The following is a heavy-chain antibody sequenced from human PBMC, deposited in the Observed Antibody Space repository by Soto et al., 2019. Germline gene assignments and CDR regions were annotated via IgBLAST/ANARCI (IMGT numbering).Heavy chain of an antibody. V-gene: IGHV1-69*01. Sequence: QVQLVQSGAEVKKPGSSVKVSCKASGGIFSTYAISWLRQAPGQGLEWMGGIIPLFGTPNYAQRFQGRVTITADESTRTGYMELGRLRSEDTAVYYCARDRDDFCSGNYYNRIDFWGQGTLVTVSS. CDR1: GGIFSTYA. D-gene: IGHD3-10*02. CDR3: ARDRDDFCSGNYYNRIDF. CDR2: IIPLFGTP. J-gene: IGHJ4*02.